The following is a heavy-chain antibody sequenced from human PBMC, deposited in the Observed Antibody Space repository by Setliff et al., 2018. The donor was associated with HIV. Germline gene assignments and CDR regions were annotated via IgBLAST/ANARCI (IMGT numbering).Heavy chain of an antibody. D-gene: IGHD6-13*01. CDR1: GFTFSSYA. J-gene: IGHJ4*02. CDR2: ISGSGGST. V-gene: IGHV3-23*01. CDR3: AKDVARRLAAIGRRGFFDS. Sequence: SGFTFSSYAMSWVRQAPGKGLEWVSAISGSGGSTYYADSVKGRFTISRDNSRNTLYLQMHSLTPEDTAVYYCAKDVARRLAAIGRRGFFDSWGQGTLVTVSS.